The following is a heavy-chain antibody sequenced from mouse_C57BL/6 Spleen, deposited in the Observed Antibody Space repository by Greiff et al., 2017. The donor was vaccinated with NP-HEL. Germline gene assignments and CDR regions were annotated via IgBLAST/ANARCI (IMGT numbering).Heavy chain of an antibody. CDR3: ARRASYYAMDY. Sequence: QVQLQQSGAELVKPGASVKISCKASGYAFSSYWMNWVKQRPGKGLEWIGQIYPGAGDTNYNGKFKGKATLTADKSSSTAYMQLSSLTSEDSAVYFCARRASYYAMDYWGQGTSVTVSS. D-gene: IGHD3-3*01. CDR1: GYAFSSYW. V-gene: IGHV1-80*01. J-gene: IGHJ4*01. CDR2: IYPGAGDT.